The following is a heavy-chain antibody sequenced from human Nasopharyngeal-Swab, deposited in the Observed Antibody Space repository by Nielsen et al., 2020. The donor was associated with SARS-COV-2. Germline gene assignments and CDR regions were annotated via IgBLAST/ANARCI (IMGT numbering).Heavy chain of an antibody. Sequence: WIRQPPGKGLEYVSAISSNGGSTYYADSVKGRFTISRGNSKNTLYLQMSSLRAEDTAVYYCVKGLSITGTKRFDYWGQGTLVTVSS. D-gene: IGHD1-20*01. CDR2: ISSNGGST. V-gene: IGHV3-64D*08. J-gene: IGHJ4*02. CDR3: VKGLSITGTKRFDY.